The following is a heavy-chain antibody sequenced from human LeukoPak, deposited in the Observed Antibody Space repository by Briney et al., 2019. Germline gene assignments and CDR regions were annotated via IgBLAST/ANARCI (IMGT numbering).Heavy chain of an antibody. D-gene: IGHD6-19*01. V-gene: IGHV1-18*01. Sequence: WASVKVSCKASGYTFTSYGISWVRQAPGQGLEWMGWISAYNGNTNYAQKLQGRVTMTTDTSTSTAYMELRGLRSDDTAVYYCARDVAVAGASDYWGQGTLVTVSS. CDR1: GYTFTSYG. CDR3: ARDVAVAGASDY. J-gene: IGHJ4*02. CDR2: ISAYNGNT.